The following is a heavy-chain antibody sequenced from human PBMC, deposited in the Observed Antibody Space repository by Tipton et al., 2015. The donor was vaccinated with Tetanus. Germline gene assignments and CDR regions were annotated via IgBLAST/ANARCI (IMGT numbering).Heavy chain of an antibody. V-gene: IGHV3-30*04. D-gene: IGHD6-13*01. J-gene: IGHJ3*01. Sequence: SLRLSCVASGFTFNKHAINWVRQLPGKGLEWVAAISYDGSDADHTDSVKGRFTISRDNSKNTVYLQMNSLRGDDTGVYYCTREGPIEFSRQLGAFDVWGLGTMATVSS. CDR1: GFTFNKHA. CDR2: ISYDGSDA. CDR3: TREGPIEFSRQLGAFDV.